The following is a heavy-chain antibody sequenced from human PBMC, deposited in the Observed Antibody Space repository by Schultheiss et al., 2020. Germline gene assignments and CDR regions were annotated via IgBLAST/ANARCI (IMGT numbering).Heavy chain of an antibody. V-gene: IGHV1-8*02. D-gene: IGHD6-19*01. Sequence: ASVKVSCKASGYTFTSYGISWVRQAPGQGLEWMGWINPNSGGTNYAQKFQGRVTMTRDTSTSTVYMELSSLRSEDTAVYYCARGATSGWYGPFDYWGQGTLVTVSS. CDR1: GYTFTSYG. CDR3: ARGATSGWYGPFDY. CDR2: INPNSGGT. J-gene: IGHJ4*02.